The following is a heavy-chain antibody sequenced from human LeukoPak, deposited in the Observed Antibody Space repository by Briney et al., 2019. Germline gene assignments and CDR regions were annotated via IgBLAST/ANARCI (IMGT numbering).Heavy chain of an antibody. CDR1: GFTFSSYG. CDR2: ISYDGSNK. CDR3: AKDRVGATER. V-gene: IGHV3-30*18. Sequence: PGRSLRLSCAASGFTFSSYGMHWVRQAPGKGLEWVAVISYDGSNKYYADSVKGRFTISRDNSKNTLYLQMNSLRAEDTAVYYCAKDRVGATERWGQGTPVTVSS. J-gene: IGHJ4*02. D-gene: IGHD1-26*01.